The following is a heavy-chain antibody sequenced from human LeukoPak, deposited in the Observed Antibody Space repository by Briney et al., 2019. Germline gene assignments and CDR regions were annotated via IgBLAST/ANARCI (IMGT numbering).Heavy chain of an antibody. CDR2: IVVGSGNT. CDR3: AAGTQWELNYYYYGMDV. V-gene: IGHV1-58*01. J-gene: IGHJ6*02. Sequence: ASEKVSCKASGFTFTSSAVQWVRQARGQRLEWIGWIVVGSGNTNYAQKFQERVTITRDMSTSTAYMELSSLRSEDTAVYYCAAGTQWELNYYYYGMDVWGQGTTVTVSS. D-gene: IGHD1-26*01. CDR1: GFTFTSSA.